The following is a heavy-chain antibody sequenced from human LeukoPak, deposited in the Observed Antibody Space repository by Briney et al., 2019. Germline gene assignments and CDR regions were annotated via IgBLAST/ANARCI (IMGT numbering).Heavy chain of an antibody. J-gene: IGHJ5*02. V-gene: IGHV4-59*01. CDR2: IYYSGST. Sequence: SETLSLTCTVSGGSISSYYWSWIRQPPGKGLEWIGYIYYSGSTNYNPSLKSRVTISVDTSKNQFSLKLSSVTAADTAVYYCARDRAYSGYNWFDPWGQGTLVTVSS. CDR3: ARDRAYSGYNWFDP. D-gene: IGHD3-10*01. CDR1: GGSISSYY.